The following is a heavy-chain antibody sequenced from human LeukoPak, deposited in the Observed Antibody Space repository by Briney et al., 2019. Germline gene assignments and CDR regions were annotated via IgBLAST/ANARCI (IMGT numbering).Heavy chain of an antibody. CDR1: RGSLSSSSYY. CDR2: IYYSVRT. Sequence: SETLSLSCTVSRGSLSSSSYYWGWIRQPPGKGLEWIGSIYYSVRTSYNPSLTSLVTISVDTSKTQFSLKLSSVTAADTAVYYCARHRVLEAEFDYWGQGTLVTVSS. J-gene: IGHJ4*02. CDR3: ARHRVLEAEFDY. V-gene: IGHV4-39*01. D-gene: IGHD1-1*01.